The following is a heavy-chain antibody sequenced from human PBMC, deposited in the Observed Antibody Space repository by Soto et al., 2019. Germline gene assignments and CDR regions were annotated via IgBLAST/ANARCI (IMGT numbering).Heavy chain of an antibody. D-gene: IGHD6-13*01. CDR2: IWYDGSNK. J-gene: IGHJ4*02. CDR3: ARTIAAAASYYFDY. Sequence: GGSLRLSCAASGFTFSSYGMHWVRQAPGKGLEWVAVIWYDGSNKYYADSVKGRFTISRDNSKNTLYLQMNSLRAEDTAVYYCARTIAAAASYYFDYWGQGTLVTVSS. V-gene: IGHV3-33*01. CDR1: GFTFSSYG.